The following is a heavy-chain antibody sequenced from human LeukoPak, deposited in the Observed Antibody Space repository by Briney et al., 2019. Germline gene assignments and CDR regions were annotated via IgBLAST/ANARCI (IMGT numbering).Heavy chain of an antibody. D-gene: IGHD6-13*01. Sequence: SGPTLVKPTQTLTQTCTFSGFSLSTSGVGVGWIRQPPGKALEWLALIYWNDDKRYSPSLKSRLTITKDTSKNQVVLIMTNMDPVDTATYYCTHRLSTTWYGNWGQGTLVTVSS. CDR2: IYWNDDK. CDR1: GFSLSTSGVG. V-gene: IGHV2-5*01. J-gene: IGHJ4*02. CDR3: THRLSTTWYGN.